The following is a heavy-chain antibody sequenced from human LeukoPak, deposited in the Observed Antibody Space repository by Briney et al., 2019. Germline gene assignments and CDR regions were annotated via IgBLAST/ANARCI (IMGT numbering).Heavy chain of an antibody. D-gene: IGHD3-3*01. CDR2: IKPDGSES. Sequence: GGSLRLSCAASGFTFSSYWMSWVRQAPGKELEWVAIIKPDGSESYCVDSVEGRFTVSRDNTKNSLYLQMNSLRAEDTAVYYCARDALSGVIIGPRMDVWGQGTTVTVSS. CDR1: GFTFSSYW. J-gene: IGHJ6*02. V-gene: IGHV3-7*01. CDR3: ARDALSGVIIGPRMDV.